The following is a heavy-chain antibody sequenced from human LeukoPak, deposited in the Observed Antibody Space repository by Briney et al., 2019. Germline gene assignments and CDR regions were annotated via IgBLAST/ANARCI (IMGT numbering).Heavy chain of an antibody. V-gene: IGHV4-39*01. CDR2: IYYSGST. J-gene: IGHJ4*02. D-gene: IGHD2-2*01. Sequence: SETLSLTCTVSGGSISSSSYYWGWIRQPPGKGLEWIGSIYYSGSTYYNPSLKSRVTISVDTSKNQFSLKLSSVTAADTAVYYCATTYIVVVPAAKGRGYYFDYWGQGTLVTVSS. CDR3: ATTYIVVVPAAKGRGYYFDY. CDR1: GGSISSSSYY.